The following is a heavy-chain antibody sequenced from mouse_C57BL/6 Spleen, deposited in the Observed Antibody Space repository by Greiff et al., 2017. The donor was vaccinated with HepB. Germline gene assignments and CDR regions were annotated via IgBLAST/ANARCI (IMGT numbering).Heavy chain of an antibody. CDR3: ARKASYDYDVGFAY. J-gene: IGHJ3*01. Sequence: VQLQQSGAELVRPGTSVKMSCKASGYTFTNYWIGWAKQRPGHGLEWIGDIYPGGGYTNYNEKFKGKATLTADKSSSTADMQFSSLTSEDSAIYYGARKASYDYDVGFAYWGQGTLVTVSA. CDR1: GYTFTNYW. D-gene: IGHD2-4*01. V-gene: IGHV1-63*01. CDR2: IYPGGGYT.